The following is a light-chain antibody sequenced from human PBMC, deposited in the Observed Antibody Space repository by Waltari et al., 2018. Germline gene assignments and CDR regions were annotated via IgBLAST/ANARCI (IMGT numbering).Light chain of an antibody. J-gene: IGLJ3*02. Sequence: QSALTQPPSASGSPGQSVTISCTGTSSDVGGYNYVSWYQQHPGKAPKLMIYEVSKRPSGVPDRFSGSMSGNTASLTVSGLQAEDEADYYCTSYAGTSNFVFGGGTKLTVL. V-gene: IGLV2-8*01. CDR3: TSYAGTSNFV. CDR1: SSDVGGYNY. CDR2: EVS.